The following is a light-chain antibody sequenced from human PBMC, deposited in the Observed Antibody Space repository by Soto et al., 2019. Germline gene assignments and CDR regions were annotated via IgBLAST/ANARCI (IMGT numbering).Light chain of an antibody. CDR1: SSDVGGYNY. V-gene: IGLV2-14*03. CDR2: DVS. J-gene: IGLJ1*01. CDR3: SSYTSSSTLSTYV. Sequence: QSALTQPASVSGSPGQSITIYCTGTSSDVGGYNYVSWYQHHPGKAPKLMIYDVSNRPSGVSNRFSGSKSGNTASLIISGLQAEDEADYYCSSYTSSSTLSTYVFGTGTKLTVL.